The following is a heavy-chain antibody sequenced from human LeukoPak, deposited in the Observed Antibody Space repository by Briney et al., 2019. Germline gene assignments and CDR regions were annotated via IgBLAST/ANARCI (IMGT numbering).Heavy chain of an antibody. CDR1: GYTFTGFY. D-gene: IGHD6-19*01. CDR3: ARWVASPSTGWFDP. V-gene: IGHV1-2*02. CDR2: INPNSGDT. Sequence: GASVKVSCKASGYTFTGFYMHWVRQATGQGLEWMAWINPNSGDTHYAQKFQDRVTMTRDTSISTAYMDLSRLRHDDTAVYYCARWVASPSTGWFDPWGQGPLVTVSS. J-gene: IGHJ5*02.